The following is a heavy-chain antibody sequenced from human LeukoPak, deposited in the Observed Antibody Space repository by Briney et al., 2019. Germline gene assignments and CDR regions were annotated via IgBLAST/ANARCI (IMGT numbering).Heavy chain of an antibody. V-gene: IGHV3-30*03. CDR1: GFTFSSYG. CDR3: ARSLFWAGQFDY. D-gene: IGHD1-14*01. CDR2: ISYDGSNK. Sequence: PGGSLRLSCAASGFTFSSYGMHWVRQAPGKGLEWVAVISYDGSNKYYADSVKGRFTISRDNSKNTLYLQMNSLRAEDTAVYYCARSLFWAGQFDYWGQGTLVTVSS. J-gene: IGHJ4*02.